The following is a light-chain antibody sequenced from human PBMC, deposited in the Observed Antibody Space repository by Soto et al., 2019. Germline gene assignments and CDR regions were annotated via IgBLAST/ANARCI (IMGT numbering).Light chain of an antibody. J-gene: IGKJ1*01. CDR1: QAIRND. CDR3: LQVRSYPWT. Sequence: DIQMTQSPSSLSASVGDRITISCRASQAIRNDLAWFQQTPGKAPKRLIYAASTLHNGVPSRFSGSGSGTDFTLTISSLQPEDFATYFCLQVRSYPWTFGLGTKVDIK. CDR2: AAS. V-gene: IGKV1-17*01.